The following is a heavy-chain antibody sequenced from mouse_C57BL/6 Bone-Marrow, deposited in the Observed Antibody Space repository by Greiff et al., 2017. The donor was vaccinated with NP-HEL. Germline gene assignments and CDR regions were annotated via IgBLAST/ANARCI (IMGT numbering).Heavy chain of an antibody. Sequence: VKLMESGAELVKPGASVKISCKASGYAFSSYWMNWVKQRPGKGLEWIGQIYPGDGDTNYNGKFKGKATLTADKSSSTAYMQLSSLTSEDSAVYFCARRDYYGSSLWGQGTTLTVSS. D-gene: IGHD1-1*01. CDR2: IYPGDGDT. CDR1: GYAFSSYW. J-gene: IGHJ2*01. CDR3: ARRDYYGSSL. V-gene: IGHV1-80*01.